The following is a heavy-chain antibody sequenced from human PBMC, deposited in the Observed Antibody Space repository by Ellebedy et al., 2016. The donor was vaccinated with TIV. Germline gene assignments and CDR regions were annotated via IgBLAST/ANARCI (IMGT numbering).Heavy chain of an antibody. V-gene: IGHV1-2*02. J-gene: IGHJ4*02. CDR1: VYPFTSSF. D-gene: IGHD1-7*01. CDR2: VNPNSPDT. Sequence: AASVQVSCKASVYPFTSSFLHWVRQAPGQGLEWMGWVNPNSPDTNYVQKFKGRVTMTRDTSITTAYLEVNSLTDDDTAVYFCVRSPGNWNYPGDSWGQGTLVTVSS. CDR3: VRSPGNWNYPGDS.